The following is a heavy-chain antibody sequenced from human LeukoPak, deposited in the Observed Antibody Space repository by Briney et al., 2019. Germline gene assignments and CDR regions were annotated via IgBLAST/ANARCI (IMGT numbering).Heavy chain of an antibody. Sequence: ASVKVSCKASGGTFSSYAISWVRQAPGQGLEWMGGFIPILGIANYAQEFQGRVTITADKSTSTAYLELSSLRSEDAAVYYCARAGVTYYYDIWGQGTLVTVSS. CDR1: GGTFSSYA. V-gene: IGHV1-69*10. CDR2: FIPILGIA. J-gene: IGHJ4*02. CDR3: ARAGVTYYYDI. D-gene: IGHD3-22*01.